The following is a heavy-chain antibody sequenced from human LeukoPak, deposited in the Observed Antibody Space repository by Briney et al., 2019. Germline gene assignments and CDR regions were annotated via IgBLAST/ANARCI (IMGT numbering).Heavy chain of an antibody. Sequence: HPGGSLRLSCAASGFTFSSYGMHWVRQAPGKGLEWVAVIWYDGSNKCYADSVKGRFTISRDNSKNTLYLQMNSLRAEDTAVYCCAKDLTTGTLSFDYWAQVSMVT. CDR2: IWYDGSNK. CDR3: AKDLTTGTLSFDY. CDR1: GFTFSSYG. V-gene: IGHV3-33*06. D-gene: IGHD1-1*01. J-gene: IGHJ4*02.